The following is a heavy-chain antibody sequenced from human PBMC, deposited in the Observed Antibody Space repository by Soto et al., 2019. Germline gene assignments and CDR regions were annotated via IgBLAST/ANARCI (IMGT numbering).Heavy chain of an antibody. CDR2: ISSSSSYI. CDR1: GFTFSSYS. CDR3: XXXXXXXXXXXXX. Sequence: EVQLVESGGGLVKPGGSLRLSCAASGFTFSSYSMNWVRQAPGKGLEWVSSISSSSSYIYYADSVKGRFTISRDNAKXXXXXXXXXXXXXXXXXXXXXXXXXXXXXXXXXWGQGTLVTVSS. J-gene: IGHJ4*02. V-gene: IGHV3-21*01.